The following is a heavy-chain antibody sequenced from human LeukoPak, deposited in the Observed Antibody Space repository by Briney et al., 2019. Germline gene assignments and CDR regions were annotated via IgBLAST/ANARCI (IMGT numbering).Heavy chain of an antibody. D-gene: IGHD1-26*01. CDR1: GYSFPNYW. Sequence: GESLKIFCKGSGYSFPNYWIGWVRQMPGKGLEWMGIIYPGDSDTRYIPSFQGQVTISADKSISTAYLQWSSLKASDTAMYYCARRVDSYWFFDSWGQGTLVTVSS. CDR3: ARRVDSYWFFDS. V-gene: IGHV5-51*01. J-gene: IGHJ4*02. CDR2: IYPGDSDT.